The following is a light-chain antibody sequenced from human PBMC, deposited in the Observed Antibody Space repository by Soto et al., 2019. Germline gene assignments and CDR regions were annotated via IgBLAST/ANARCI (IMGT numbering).Light chain of an antibody. CDR3: HQYGISPPT. Sequence: EIVLTQSPGTLSLSPWERATLSCRASQNVDSSYLAWYQQKPGQAPRLLISGVSNRATGTPDRFSGSGSGTDFTLTISSLEPEDFAVFYCHQYGISPPTFGPGTKVDI. CDR2: GVS. CDR1: QNVDSSY. J-gene: IGKJ1*01. V-gene: IGKV3-20*01.